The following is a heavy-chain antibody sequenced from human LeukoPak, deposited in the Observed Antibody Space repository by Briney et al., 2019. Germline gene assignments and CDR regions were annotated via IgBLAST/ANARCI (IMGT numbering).Heavy chain of an antibody. D-gene: IGHD1-26*01. CDR1: GYTLTELS. V-gene: IGHV1-24*01. Sequence: ASVKVSCKVSGYTLTELSMHWVRQAPGKGLEWMGGFDPEDGETIYAQKFQGRVTMTEDTSTDTAYVELSSLRSEDTAVYYCATGLVGAMGPFSFDIWGQGTMVTVSS. CDR2: FDPEDGET. J-gene: IGHJ3*02. CDR3: ATGLVGAMGPFSFDI.